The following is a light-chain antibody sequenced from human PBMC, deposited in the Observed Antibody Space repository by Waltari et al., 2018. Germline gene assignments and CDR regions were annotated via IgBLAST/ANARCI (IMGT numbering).Light chain of an antibody. J-gene: IGKJ5*01. CDR1: QMVSSN. Sequence: EIVMTQFPATLSVSPGERATLSCRASQMVSSNLAWYQQKPGQAPRRLIYGASTRATGFPARFSASGSGTEFTLTISSLQSEDFAVYYCQQYDNWPITFGQGTRLEIK. CDR2: GAS. V-gene: IGKV3-15*01. CDR3: QQYDNWPIT.